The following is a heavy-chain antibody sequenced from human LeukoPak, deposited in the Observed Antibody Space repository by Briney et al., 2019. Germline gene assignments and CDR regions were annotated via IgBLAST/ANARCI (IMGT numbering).Heavy chain of an antibody. CDR2: ISGSGGRK. J-gene: IGHJ4*02. Sequence: PGGSLRLSCAASGFTFSRYAMTWVRQAPGKGLEWDSVISGSGGRKYYADSVKGLFTISRDNSKNTLYLQMSSLRAEDTAVYYCAKDRGGGNLDFDYWGQGTLVTVSS. CDR3: AKDRGGGNLDFDY. CDR1: GFTFSRYA. V-gene: IGHV3-23*01. D-gene: IGHD2-15*01.